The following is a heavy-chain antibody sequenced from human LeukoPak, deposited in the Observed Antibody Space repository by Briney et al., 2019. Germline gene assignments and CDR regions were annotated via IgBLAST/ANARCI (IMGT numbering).Heavy chain of an antibody. CDR1: GFTFSSYS. CDR2: ISSSSSYI. J-gene: IGHJ5*02. D-gene: IGHD2-15*01. CDR3: ARGKEDIVVVVADGLNWFDP. V-gene: IGHV3-21*01. Sequence: GGSLRLSCAASGFTFSSYSMNWVRQAPGKVLEWVSSISSSSSYIYYADSVKGRFTISRDNAKNSLYLQMNSLRAEDTAVYYCARGKEDIVVVVADGLNWFDPWSQGTLVTVSS.